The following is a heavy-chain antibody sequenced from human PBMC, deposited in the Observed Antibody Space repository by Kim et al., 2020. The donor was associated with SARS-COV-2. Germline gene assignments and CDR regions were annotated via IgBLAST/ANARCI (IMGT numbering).Heavy chain of an antibody. J-gene: IGHJ4*02. D-gene: IGHD3-10*01. Sequence: YSPSFQGQVTISADKSISTAYLQWSSLKASDTAMYYCARHSRLIRGSDYWGQGTLVTVSS. V-gene: IGHV5-51*01. CDR3: ARHSRLIRGSDY.